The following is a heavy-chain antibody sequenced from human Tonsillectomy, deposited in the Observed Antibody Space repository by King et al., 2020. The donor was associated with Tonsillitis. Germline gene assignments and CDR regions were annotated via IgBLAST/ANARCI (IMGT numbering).Heavy chain of an antibody. J-gene: IGHJ2*01. CDR3: ARDSDTSGNYWFFDL. Sequence: VQLVESGGGVVQPGTSLRLSCAASGFKFSHYGMHWIRQAPGKGLQWVAAIRFDGSNQYYLDSVKGRLSISRDDSQNTLYLHMDSLRVEDTAVYYCARDSDTSGNYWFFDLWGRGTLVAVSS. CDR2: IRFDGSNQ. D-gene: IGHD6-19*01. V-gene: IGHV3-33*01. CDR1: GFKFSHYG.